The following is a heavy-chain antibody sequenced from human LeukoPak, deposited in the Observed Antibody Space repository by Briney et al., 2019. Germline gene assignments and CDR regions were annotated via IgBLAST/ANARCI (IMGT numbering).Heavy chain of an antibody. Sequence: PSETLSLTCAVYGGSFSGYYWSWIRQPPGKGLEWIGKINHSGSTNYNPSLKSRVTISVDTSKNQFSLKLSSVTAADTAVYYCARGRGRGYSYGYQDYWGQGTLVTVSS. D-gene: IGHD5-18*01. CDR1: GGSFSGYY. CDR2: INHSGST. CDR3: ARGRGRGYSYGYQDY. J-gene: IGHJ4*02. V-gene: IGHV4-34*01.